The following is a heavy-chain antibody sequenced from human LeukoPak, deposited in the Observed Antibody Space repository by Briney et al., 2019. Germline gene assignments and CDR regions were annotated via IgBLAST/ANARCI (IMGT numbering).Heavy chain of an antibody. J-gene: IGHJ5*02. CDR2: ISSRSSYI. D-gene: IGHD3-3*01. V-gene: IGHV3-21*01. CDR1: GFTFSSYS. CDR3: ARDRADPWSGYYDWFDP. Sequence: GGSLRLSCAASGFTFSSYSMNWVRQAPGKGLEWVSSISSRSSYIYYADSVKGRFTISRNNAKNSLYLQMNSLSAEDTAVYYCARDRADPWSGYYDWFDPWGQGTLVTVSS.